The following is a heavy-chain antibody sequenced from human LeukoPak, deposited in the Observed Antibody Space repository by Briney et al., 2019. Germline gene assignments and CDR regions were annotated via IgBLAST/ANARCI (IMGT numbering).Heavy chain of an antibody. CDR1: GYTLTELS. V-gene: IGHV1-24*01. J-gene: IGHJ4*02. D-gene: IGHD3-16*02. CDR2: FDPEDGET. Sequence: ASVKASCKVSGYTLTELSMHWVRQAPGKGLEWMGGFDPEDGETIYAQKFQGRVTMTEDTSTDTAYMELSSLRSEDTAVYYCATSLVLTFGGVIVYPNYFDYWGQGTLVTVSS. CDR3: ATSLVLTFGGVIVYPNYFDY.